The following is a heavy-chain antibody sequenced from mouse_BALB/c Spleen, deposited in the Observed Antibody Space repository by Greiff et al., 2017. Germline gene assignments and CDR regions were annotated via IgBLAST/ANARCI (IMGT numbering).Heavy chain of an antibody. D-gene: IGHD1-1*01. Sequence: EVKLMESGGGLVKPGGSLKLSCAASGFTFSSYAMSWVRQSPEKRLEWVAEISSGGSYTYYPDTVTGRFTISRDNAKNTLYLEMSSLRSEDTAMYYCARVTTVVPYYFDYWGQGTTLTVSS. CDR3: ARVTTVVPYYFDY. CDR1: GFTFSSYA. V-gene: IGHV5-9-4*01. J-gene: IGHJ2*01. CDR2: ISSGGSYT.